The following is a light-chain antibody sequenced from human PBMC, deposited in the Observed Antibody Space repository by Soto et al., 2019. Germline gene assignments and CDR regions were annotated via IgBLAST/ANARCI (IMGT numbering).Light chain of an antibody. Sequence: EIVLTQSPGNLFLSPGERSALSCRASQSVSSIYLAWYQQKPGQAPRLLIYGASTRATGIPARFSGSGSGTDFTLTSSRLEPEDFAVYYCQHYGGSPLTFGGGTKVDIK. J-gene: IGKJ4*01. CDR3: QHYGGSPLT. V-gene: IGKV3-20*01. CDR2: GAS. CDR1: QSVSSIY.